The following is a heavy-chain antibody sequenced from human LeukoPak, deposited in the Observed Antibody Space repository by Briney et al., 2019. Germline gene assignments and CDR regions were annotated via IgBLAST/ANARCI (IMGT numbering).Heavy chain of an antibody. Sequence: SETLSLTCTVSGGSLSSYYWSWIRQPPGKGLEWIGYIYYSGSTNYNPSLKSRVTISVDTSKNQFSLKLSSVTAADTAVYYCARGVDYALLFFDYWGQGTLVTVSS. J-gene: IGHJ4*02. V-gene: IGHV4-59*01. CDR3: ARGVDYALLFFDY. CDR2: IYYSGST. CDR1: GGSLSSYY. D-gene: IGHD4-17*01.